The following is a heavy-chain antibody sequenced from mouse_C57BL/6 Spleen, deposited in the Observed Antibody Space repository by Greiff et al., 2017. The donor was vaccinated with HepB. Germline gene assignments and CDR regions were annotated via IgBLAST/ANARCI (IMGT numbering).Heavy chain of an antibody. CDR3: ASYSNYFSMDY. CDR2: ISDGGSYT. D-gene: IGHD2-5*01. CDR1: GFTFSSYA. J-gene: IGHJ4*01. V-gene: IGHV5-4*01. Sequence: EVQRVESGGGLVKPGGSLKLSCAASGFTFSSYAMSWVRQTPEKRLEWVATISDGGSYTDYPDNVKGRFTISRDNAKNNLYLQMSHLKSEDTAMYYCASYSNYFSMDYWGQGTSVTVSS.